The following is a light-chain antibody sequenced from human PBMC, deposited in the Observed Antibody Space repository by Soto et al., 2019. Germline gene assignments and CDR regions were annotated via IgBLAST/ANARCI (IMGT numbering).Light chain of an antibody. CDR2: DVS. J-gene: IGLJ1*01. CDR1: SSDVGGYNY. V-gene: IGLV2-14*03. Sequence: QSVLTQPASVSGSPGQSITISCTGTSSDVGGYNYVSWYQHHPGKAPKLIIYDVSNRPSGVSIRFPGSKSDNTASLTISGLQPEDEADYHCSSYTTSNTRQIVFGTGTQLTVL. CDR3: SSYTTSNTRQIV.